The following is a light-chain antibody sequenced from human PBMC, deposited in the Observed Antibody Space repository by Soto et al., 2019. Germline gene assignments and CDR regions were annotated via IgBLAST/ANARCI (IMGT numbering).Light chain of an antibody. J-gene: IGLJ1*01. V-gene: IGLV2-14*03. CDR1: SSDVGAYDL. Sequence: SELRQLASVSRSPGQSNTITCAGTSSDVGAYDLVSWYQQHPDKVPKLLIYDVNNRPSGVSNRFSGSKSGNTASLTIAGLQAEDEADYYCNSYTISSTHVFGTGTKVTVL. CDR3: NSYTISSTHV. CDR2: DVN.